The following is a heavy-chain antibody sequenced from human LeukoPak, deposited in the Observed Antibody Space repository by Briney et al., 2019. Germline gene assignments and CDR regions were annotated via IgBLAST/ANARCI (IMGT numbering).Heavy chain of an antibody. CDR3: ARDRTYYDFWSGCYGLSGFDP. CDR1: GFTFSSYW. D-gene: IGHD3-3*01. V-gene: IGHV3-7*05. CDR2: IKQDGSEK. J-gene: IGHJ5*02. Sequence: GGSLRLSCAASGFTFSSYWMSWVRQAPGKGLEWVANIKQDGSEKYYVDSVKGRFTISRDNAKNSLYLQMNSLRAEDTAVYYCARDRTYYDFWSGCYGLSGFDPWGQGTLVTVSS.